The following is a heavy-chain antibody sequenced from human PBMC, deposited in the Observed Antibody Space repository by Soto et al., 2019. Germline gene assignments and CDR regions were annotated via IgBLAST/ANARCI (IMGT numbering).Heavy chain of an antibody. Sequence: PGESLKISCEASGYTFAHYWIGWVRQVPGKGLEWMGIIYPDDSDARYSPSFQGQVSFSVDKSRSAAYLQWSSLKTSDTAMYYCARRGGGPYDYDSSNYYPFDYWGQGTLVTVSS. D-gene: IGHD3-22*01. CDR3: ARRGGGPYDYDSSNYYPFDY. V-gene: IGHV5-51*01. CDR1: GYTFAHYW. CDR2: IYPDDSDA. J-gene: IGHJ4*02.